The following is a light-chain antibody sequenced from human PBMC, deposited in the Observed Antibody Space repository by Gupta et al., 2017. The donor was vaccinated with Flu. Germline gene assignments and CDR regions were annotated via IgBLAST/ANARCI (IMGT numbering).Light chain of an antibody. CDR1: KLGDKY. J-gene: IGLJ3*02. V-gene: IGLV3-1*01. Sequence: VSPGQTASITCSGDKLGDKYACWYQQKPGQSLVLVIYQDSKRPSGIPERFSGSNSGTTATLTISGTQAVDEAYYYCQAWDSARVFGGGTKLTVL. CDR2: QDS. CDR3: QAWDSARV.